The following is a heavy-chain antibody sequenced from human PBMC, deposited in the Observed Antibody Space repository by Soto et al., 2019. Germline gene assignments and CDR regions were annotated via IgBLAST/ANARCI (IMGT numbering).Heavy chain of an antibody. V-gene: IGHV1-58*01. J-gene: IGHJ6*02. CDR1: GFTFTSSA. CDR2: IVVGSGNT. Sequence: SVKVSCKASGFTFTSSAVQWVRQGRGQRLEWIGWIVVGSGNTNYAQKFQERVTITSDMSTSTAYMELSSLRSEDTDVYYCAAGGGAISSSTSCYKEGYYDYGMDVWG. CDR3: AAGGGAISSSTSCYKEGYYDYGMDV. D-gene: IGHD2-2*02.